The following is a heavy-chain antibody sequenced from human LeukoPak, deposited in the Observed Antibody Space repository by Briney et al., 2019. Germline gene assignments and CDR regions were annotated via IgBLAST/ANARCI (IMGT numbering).Heavy chain of an antibody. V-gene: IGHV4-39*07. Sequence: PSETLSLTCTVSGGSINSDNYYWGWIRQPPGRGLEWIGEINHSGSTNYNPSLKSRVTISVDTSKNQFSLKLSSVTAADTAVYYCARRGQSGYVYWGQGTLVTVSS. CDR2: INHSGST. CDR1: GGSINSDNYY. CDR3: ARRGQSGYVY. J-gene: IGHJ4*02. D-gene: IGHD3-3*01.